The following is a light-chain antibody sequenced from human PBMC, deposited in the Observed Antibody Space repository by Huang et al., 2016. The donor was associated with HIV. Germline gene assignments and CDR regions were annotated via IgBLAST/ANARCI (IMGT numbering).Light chain of an antibody. CDR3: QQYGSSPLT. Sequence: EIVLTQSPGTLSLSPGERATLSCRASQSFRSSSLAWYQQKPGQSPRLLIFGASNRATAIPDRFSGSGSATDCTLTISRLEPEDFAVYYCQQYGSSPLTFGGGTKVEIK. V-gene: IGKV3-20*01. CDR2: GAS. J-gene: IGKJ4*01. CDR1: QSFRSSS.